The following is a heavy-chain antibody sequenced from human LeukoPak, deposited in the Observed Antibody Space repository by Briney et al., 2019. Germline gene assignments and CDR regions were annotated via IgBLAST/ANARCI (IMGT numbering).Heavy chain of an antibody. CDR3: ARVGGLSTSSGYYYGMDV. CDR2: IKSDGSTT. J-gene: IGHJ6*02. CDR1: GFTFSSYW. Sequence: GGSLRLSCAASGFTFSSYWMNWVRQAPGKGLVWVSRIKSDGSTTNYADSVKGRFAISRDNAKNTLYLQKNSLRAEDTAVYYCARVGGLSTSSGYYYGMDVWGQGTTVTVSS. V-gene: IGHV3-74*01. D-gene: IGHD6-6*01.